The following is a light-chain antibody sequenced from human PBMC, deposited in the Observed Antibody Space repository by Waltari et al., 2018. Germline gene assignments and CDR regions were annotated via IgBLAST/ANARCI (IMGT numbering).Light chain of an antibody. J-gene: IGLJ2*01. V-gene: IGLV2-14*01. CDR1: SSDVGYNY. CDR3: SSYITSSTL. CDR2: DVS. Sequence: QSALTQPASVSGSPGQSITISCTGTSSDVGYNYVSWYQQVPGKAPKLVIYDVSHRPSGVSNRFSGSKSGTTASLTIAGLQAEDEADYLCSSYITSSTLFGGGTKLTVL.